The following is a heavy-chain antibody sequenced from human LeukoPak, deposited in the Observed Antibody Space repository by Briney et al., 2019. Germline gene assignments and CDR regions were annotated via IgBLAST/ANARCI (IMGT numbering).Heavy chain of an antibody. V-gene: IGHV3-23*01. Sequence: PGGSLRLSCAASGFTFSSYAMSWVRQAPGKGLEWVSAISGSGGSTYYADSVKGRFTISRDNSKNTLYLQMNSLRAEDTAVYYCAKAREGYYYGSIDYWGQGTLVTVSS. J-gene: IGHJ4*02. CDR1: GFTFSSYA. CDR2: ISGSGGST. D-gene: IGHD3-10*01. CDR3: AKAREGYYYGSIDY.